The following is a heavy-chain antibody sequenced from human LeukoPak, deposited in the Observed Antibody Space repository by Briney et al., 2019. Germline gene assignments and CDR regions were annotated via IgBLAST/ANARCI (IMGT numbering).Heavy chain of an antibody. V-gene: IGHV1-2*02. D-gene: IGHD2-15*01. J-gene: IGHJ6*02. CDR2: INPNSGGT. CDR1: GYTFTGYY. CDR3: AVGYCSGGSCYAGFYYYYGMDV. Sequence: ASVKVSCKASGYTFTGYYMHWVRQVPGHGLEWMGWINPNSGGTNHAQKFQGRATMTRDTSISTAYMELSRLRSDDTAVYYCAVGYCSGGSCYAGFYYYYGMDVWGQGTTVTVSS.